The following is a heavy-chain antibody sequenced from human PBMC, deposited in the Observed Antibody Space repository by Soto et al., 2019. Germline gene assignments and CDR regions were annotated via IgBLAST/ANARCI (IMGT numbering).Heavy chain of an antibody. CDR2: IYYSGST. J-gene: IGHJ4*02. CDR1: GGSISSYY. Sequence: SETLSLTCTVSGGSISSYYWSWIRQPPGKGLEWIGYIYYSGSTNYNPSLKSRVTISVDTSKNQFSLKLSSVTAADTAVYYCARDLLRYGDYFHYRGQGTLVTVSS. CDR3: ARDLLRYGDYFHY. V-gene: IGHV4-59*01. D-gene: IGHD4-17*01.